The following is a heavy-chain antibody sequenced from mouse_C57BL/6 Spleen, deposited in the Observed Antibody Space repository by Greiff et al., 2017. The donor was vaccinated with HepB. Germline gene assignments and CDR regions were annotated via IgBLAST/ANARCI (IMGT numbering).Heavy chain of an antibody. J-gene: IGHJ4*01. CDR3: ARDYGSSYVDYYAMDY. D-gene: IGHD1-1*01. V-gene: IGHV5-6*01. CDR2: ISSGGSYT. Sequence: EVKVVESGGDLVKPGGSLKLSCAASGFTFSSYGMSWVRQPPDKRLEWVATISSGGSYTYYPDSVKGRFTISRDNAKNTLYLQMSSLKSEDTAMYYCARDYGSSYVDYYAMDYWGQGTSVTVSS. CDR1: GFTFSSYG.